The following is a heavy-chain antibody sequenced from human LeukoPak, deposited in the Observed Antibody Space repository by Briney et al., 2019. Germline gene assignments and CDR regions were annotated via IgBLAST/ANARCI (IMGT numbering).Heavy chain of an antibody. CDR2: INHSGST. Sequence: ASETLSLTCAVYGGSFSGYYWSWIRQPPGKGLEWIGEINHSGSTNYNPSLKSQVTISVDTSKNQFSLKLSSATAADTAVYYCARGVMEGSYAFDIWGQGTMVTVSS. CDR1: GGSFSGYY. J-gene: IGHJ3*02. D-gene: IGHD2-21*01. V-gene: IGHV4-34*01. CDR3: ARGVMEGSYAFDI.